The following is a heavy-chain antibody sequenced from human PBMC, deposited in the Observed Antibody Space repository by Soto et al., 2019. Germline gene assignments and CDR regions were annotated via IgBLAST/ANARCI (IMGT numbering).Heavy chain of an antibody. V-gene: IGHV4-31*03. CDR1: GGSISSGGYY. CDR3: ARDSRTPGYYYYGMDV. Sequence: QVQLQESGPGLVKPSQTLSLTCTVSGGSISSGGYYWSWIRQHPGKGLEWIGYIYYSGSTYYNPSLKSRVTISVVTSKNQFSLKLSSVTAADTAVYYCARDSRTPGYYYYGMDVWGQGTTVTVSS. J-gene: IGHJ6*02. CDR2: IYYSGST.